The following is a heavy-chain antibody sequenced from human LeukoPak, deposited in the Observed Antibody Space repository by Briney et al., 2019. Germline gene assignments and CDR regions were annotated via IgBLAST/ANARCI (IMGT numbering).Heavy chain of an antibody. Sequence: SETLSLTCTVSGGSISSYYWSWIRQPPGKGLEWVGYIYNSGSTNYNPSLKSRVTISVDTSKNQFSLKMSSVNAADTAVYYCARVQYCSTTSCPIDPWGQGTLVTVSS. CDR3: ARVQYCSTTSCPIDP. CDR2: IYNSGST. CDR1: GGSISSYY. V-gene: IGHV4-59*01. J-gene: IGHJ5*02. D-gene: IGHD2-2*01.